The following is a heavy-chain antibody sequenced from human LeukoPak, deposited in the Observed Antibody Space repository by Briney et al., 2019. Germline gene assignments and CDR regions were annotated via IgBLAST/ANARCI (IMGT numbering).Heavy chain of an antibody. V-gene: IGHV1-69*06. Sequence: SVKVSCKASGGTFSSYAISWVRQAPGQGLEWMGGIIPIFGTANYAQKFQGRVTITADKSTSTAYMELSSLRSEDTAVYYCAREFRTYYDFWSGYHIFDYWGQGTLVTVSS. CDR3: AREFRTYYDFWSGYHIFDY. J-gene: IGHJ4*02. D-gene: IGHD3-3*01. CDR2: IIPIFGTA. CDR1: GGTFSSYA.